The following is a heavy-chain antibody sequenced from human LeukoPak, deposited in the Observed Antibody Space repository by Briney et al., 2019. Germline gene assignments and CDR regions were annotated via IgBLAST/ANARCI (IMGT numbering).Heavy chain of an antibody. Sequence: GGSLRLSCVTSGFTFSSYAMSWVRQAPGKGLEWVSGISGSGGTTDYADPVKGRFIISRDNSRKTPYLQMNSLRAEDTAIYFCAREPSAPNRFQGSWGQGTLVTVSS. CDR3: AREPSAPNRFQGS. CDR1: GFTFSSYA. V-gene: IGHV3-23*01. J-gene: IGHJ5*02. CDR2: ISGSGGTT.